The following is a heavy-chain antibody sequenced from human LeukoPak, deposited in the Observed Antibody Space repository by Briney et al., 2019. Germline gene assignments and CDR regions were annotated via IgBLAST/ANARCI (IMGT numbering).Heavy chain of an antibody. J-gene: IGHJ6*04. CDR2: INHRGST. Sequence: SETVSLTCAVYGGSFSGYYWSWIRQPPGKGLEWMGEINHRGSTNYNPSLKSRVTISVDTSKNQFSLKLSSVTAADTAVYSCARGLYCSGGSCYPYYYYYGMDVWGKGTTVTVSS. D-gene: IGHD2-15*01. CDR1: GGSFSGYY. V-gene: IGHV4-34*01. CDR3: ARGLYCSGGSCYPYYYYYGMDV.